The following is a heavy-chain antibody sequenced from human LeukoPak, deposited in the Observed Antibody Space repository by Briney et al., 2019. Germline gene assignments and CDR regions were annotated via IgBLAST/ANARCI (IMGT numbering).Heavy chain of an antibody. Sequence: GGSLRLSCAASGVTFSSYAMSWVRQAPGKGLEWVSAISGSGGSTYYADSVKGWFTISRDNTKNTLYLQMNSLRAEETAVYYCQVAGTDYYYGMDVWGQGTTVTVSS. CDR1: GVTFSSYA. CDR3: QVAGTDYYYGMDV. V-gene: IGHV3-23*01. D-gene: IGHD6-19*01. CDR2: ISGSGGST. J-gene: IGHJ6*02.